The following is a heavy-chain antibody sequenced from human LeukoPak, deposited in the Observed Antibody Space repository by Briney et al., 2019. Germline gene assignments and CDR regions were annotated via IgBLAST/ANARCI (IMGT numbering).Heavy chain of an antibody. CDR3: ANQYGDYVG. V-gene: IGHV3-66*01. CDR2: IYSGGST. D-gene: IGHD4-17*01. Sequence: PGGSLGLYCAASRFTVSSNYMSWVRQAPGKGLEWASVIYSGGSTYYADSVKGRFTISRDNSKNTLYLQMNSLRAEDTAVYYCANQYGDYVGWGQGTLLTVSS. CDR1: RFTVSSNY. J-gene: IGHJ4*02.